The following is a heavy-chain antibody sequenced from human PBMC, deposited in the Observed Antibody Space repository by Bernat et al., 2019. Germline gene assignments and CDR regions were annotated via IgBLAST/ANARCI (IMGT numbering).Heavy chain of an antibody. V-gene: IGHV1-46*01. J-gene: IGHJ4*02. CDR3: ARDSTVTTYLGY. CDR1: GYTFTSYY. CDR2: INPSVGST. D-gene: IGHD4-17*01. Sequence: QVQLVQSGSEVKKPGASVKVSCKASGYTFTSYYMHWVRQAPGQGLEWMGIINPSVGSTSYAQKIQGRFTMTRDTSTSTVYMELSSLGSEDTAVYYCARDSTVTTYLGYWGQGTLVTVSS.